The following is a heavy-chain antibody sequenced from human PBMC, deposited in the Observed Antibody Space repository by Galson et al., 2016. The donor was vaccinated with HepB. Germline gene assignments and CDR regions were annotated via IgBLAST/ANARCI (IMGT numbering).Heavy chain of an antibody. D-gene: IGHD1/OR15-1a*01. J-gene: IGHJ4*02. CDR1: GFSVTSYA. V-gene: IGHV3-23*01. CDR3: AKKCVVEHTTDYFDS. Sequence: SLRLSCAASGFSVTSYAMSWVRQAPGKGLEWVSGMIGNGGDPYYADSVKGRFTISRDNSKKVLYLHMNRLTAEDTAIYYCAKKCVVEHTTDYFDSWGQGTLVTVSS. CDR2: MIGNGGDP.